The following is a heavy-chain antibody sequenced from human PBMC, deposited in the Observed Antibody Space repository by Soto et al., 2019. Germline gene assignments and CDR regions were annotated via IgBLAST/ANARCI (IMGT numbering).Heavy chain of an antibody. D-gene: IGHD3-22*01. V-gene: IGHV1-69*10. CDR1: GGTFGNYG. J-gene: IGHJ4*02. CDR3: ARDRYYDDSGLYYESAD. Sequence: SVKVSCKASGGTFGNYGISWVRQAPGQGLEWMGGILPRLGLTKSAQRFQGRVTFTADESTNTAYMELSSLRSEDTAVFYCARDRYYDDSGLYYESADWGQGTLVTVSS. CDR2: ILPRLGLT.